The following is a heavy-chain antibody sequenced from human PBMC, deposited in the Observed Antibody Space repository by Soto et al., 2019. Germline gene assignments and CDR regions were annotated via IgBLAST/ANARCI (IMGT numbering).Heavy chain of an antibody. CDR1: GFTFSSYA. CDR2: ISGSGGST. D-gene: IGHD6-19*01. CDR3: AKLIDSSGWEPYYYYYGMDV. Sequence: GGSLRLSCAASGFTFSSYAMSWVRQAPGKGLEWVSAISGSGGSTYYADSVKGRFTISRDNSKNTLYLQMNSLRAEDTAVYYCAKLIDSSGWEPYYYYYGMDVWGQGTTVTVSS. V-gene: IGHV3-23*01. J-gene: IGHJ6*02.